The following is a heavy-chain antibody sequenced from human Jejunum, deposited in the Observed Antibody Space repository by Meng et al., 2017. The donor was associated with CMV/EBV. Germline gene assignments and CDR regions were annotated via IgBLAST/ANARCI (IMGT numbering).Heavy chain of an antibody. CDR2: IRNKDYGGGT. CDR1: FGEYV. D-gene: IGHD3-3*01. J-gene: IGHJ5*02. Sequence: FGEYVMTWIRQAPGEGLEWVSFIRNKDYGGGTEYAASVKGRFTISRDDSKSIAYLQMNSLKSEDTAVYYCARSYDFWSGRPWFDPWGQGTLVTVSS. CDR3: ARSYDFWSGRPWFDP. V-gene: IGHV3-49*03.